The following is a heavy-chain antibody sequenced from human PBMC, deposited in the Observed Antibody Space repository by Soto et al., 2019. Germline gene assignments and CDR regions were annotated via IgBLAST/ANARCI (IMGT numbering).Heavy chain of an antibody. J-gene: IGHJ6*03. V-gene: IGHV1-8*01. Sequence: QVQLVQSGAEVKKPGASVKVSCKASGYTFTSYDINWVRQATGQGLEWMGWMNPNSGNTGYAQKFQGRVTMTRNTSISTADMEQRSMRSDDTAVDYCAGGGWWGSPTQRHYYYYMDVWGKGTTVTVSS. CDR2: MNPNSGNT. CDR1: GYTFTSYD. D-gene: IGHD2-15*01. CDR3: AGGGWWGSPTQRHYYYYMDV.